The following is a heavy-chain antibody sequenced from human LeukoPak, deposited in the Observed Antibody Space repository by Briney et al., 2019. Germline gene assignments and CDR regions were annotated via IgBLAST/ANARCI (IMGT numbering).Heavy chain of an antibody. CDR1: GGSISSYY. J-gene: IGHJ5*02. CDR3: ARDDYNWFDP. V-gene: IGHV4-59*01. Sequence: PSETLSLTCTVSGGSISSYYWTWIRQPPGRALEWIGYIYYSGRTSYNPSLKSRVTISIDTSKNQFSLKLTSVTAADTAVYYCARDDYNWFDPWGQGTLVTVSS. CDR2: IYYSGRT.